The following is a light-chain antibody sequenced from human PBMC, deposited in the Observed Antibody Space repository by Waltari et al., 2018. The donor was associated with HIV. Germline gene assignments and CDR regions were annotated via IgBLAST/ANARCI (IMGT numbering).Light chain of an antibody. CDR1: QNVHNY. V-gene: IGKV1-39*01. CDR3: QQSDNLPLT. J-gene: IGKJ4*01. Sequence: DTQMSQAPTYLSASVGEKITITCRASQNVHNYLNWFQQSPGRPPLLLIYNTSSLQSGVPSRFSGSGSGTEFTLSVSCLQPEDFATYICQQSDNLPLTFGGGTKVEMK. CDR2: NTS.